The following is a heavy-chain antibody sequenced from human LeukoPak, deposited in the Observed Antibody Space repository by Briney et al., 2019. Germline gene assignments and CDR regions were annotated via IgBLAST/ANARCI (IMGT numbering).Heavy chain of an antibody. CDR1: GFTFSSYS. CDR2: ISSSSSYI. D-gene: IGHD3-22*01. Sequence: PGGSLRLSCAASGFTFSSYSMNWVRQAPGKGLEWVSSISSSSSYINYADSVKGRFTISRDNAENSLYLQMNSLRAEDTAVYYCARAGYYFDRGGSVFDFWGQGTLVTVSS. J-gene: IGHJ4*02. V-gene: IGHV3-21*01. CDR3: ARAGYYFDRGGSVFDF.